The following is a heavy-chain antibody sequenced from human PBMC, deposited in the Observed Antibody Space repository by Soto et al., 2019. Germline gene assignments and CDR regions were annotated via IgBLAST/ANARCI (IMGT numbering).Heavy chain of an antibody. CDR1: GGSISSGGTGSY. CDR2: IYYTGNT. V-gene: IGHV4-31*03. D-gene: IGHD1-1*01. CDR3: ASGHDAYKVRY. J-gene: IGHJ4*02. Sequence: QVQLQESGPGLVKPSQTLSLTCTVSGGSISSGGTGSYWTWIRQLPGKGLEWIGYIYYTGNTYYNPSLKIRPTISIDTSENQFSLTLTSVTAADTAVYFCASGHDAYKVRYWGQGTLVTVSS.